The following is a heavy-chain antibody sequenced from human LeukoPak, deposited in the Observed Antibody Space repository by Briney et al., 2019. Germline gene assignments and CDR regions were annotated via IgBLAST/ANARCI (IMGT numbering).Heavy chain of an antibody. CDR3: ARDGIVGVTVFDY. V-gene: IGHV3-21*01. Sequence: PGGSLRLSCTASGFIFSSYTMNWVRQAPGKGLEWVSSITSSSNYIYYADSMKGRFTISRDNAKNSLYLQMNSLRAEDTAVYYCARDGIVGVTVFDYWGQGTLVTVSS. J-gene: IGHJ4*02. CDR1: GFIFSSYT. D-gene: IGHD1-26*01. CDR2: ITSSSNYI.